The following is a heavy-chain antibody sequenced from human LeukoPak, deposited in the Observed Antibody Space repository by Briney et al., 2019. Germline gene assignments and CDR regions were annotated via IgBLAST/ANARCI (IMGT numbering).Heavy chain of an antibody. J-gene: IGHJ4*02. CDR2: ISYDGSNK. D-gene: IGHD6-19*01. CDR3: AKDIKVAGTLDY. V-gene: IGHV3-30-3*01. CDR1: GFTFSSYA. Sequence: GGSLRLSCAASGFTFSSYAMHWVRQAPGKGLEWVAVISYDGSNKYYADSVKGRFTISRDNSKNTLYLQMNSLRAEDTAVYYCAKDIKVAGTLDYWGQGTLVTVSS.